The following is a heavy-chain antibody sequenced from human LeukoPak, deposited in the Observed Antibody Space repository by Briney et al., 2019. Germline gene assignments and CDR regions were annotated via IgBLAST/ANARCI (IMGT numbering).Heavy chain of an antibody. Sequence: ASVKVSCKASVYTFTSYGISWVRQAPGQGLEWMGWISAYNGNTNYAQKLQGRVTMTTDTSTSTAYMELRSLRSDDTAVYYCARDDKYDFWSGYLGNWFDPWGQGTLVTVSS. CDR3: ARDDKYDFWSGYLGNWFDP. CDR1: VYTFTSYG. D-gene: IGHD3-3*01. J-gene: IGHJ5*02. CDR2: ISAYNGNT. V-gene: IGHV1-18*01.